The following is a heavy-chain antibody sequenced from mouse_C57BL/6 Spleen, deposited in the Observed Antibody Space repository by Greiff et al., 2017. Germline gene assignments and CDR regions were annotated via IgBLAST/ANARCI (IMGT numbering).Heavy chain of an antibody. V-gene: IGHV1-50*01. CDR2: IDPSDSYT. J-gene: IGHJ1*03. CDR3: ARFYNWDYWYFDV. D-gene: IGHD4-1*01. CDR1: GYTFTSYW. Sequence: VQLQQPGAELVKPGASVKLSCKASGYTFTSYWMQWVKQRPGQGLEWIGEIDPSDSYTNYNQKFKGKATLTVDTSSSTAYMQLSSLTSEDSAVYYCARFYNWDYWYFDVWGTGTTVTVSA.